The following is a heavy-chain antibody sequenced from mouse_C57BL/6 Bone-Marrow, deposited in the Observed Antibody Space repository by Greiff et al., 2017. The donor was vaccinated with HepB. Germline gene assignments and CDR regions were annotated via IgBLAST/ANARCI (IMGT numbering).Heavy chain of an antibody. CDR3: ATPDYYGSSYVGYYAMDY. D-gene: IGHD1-1*01. CDR2: IHPNSGST. J-gene: IGHJ4*01. V-gene: IGHV1-64*01. Sequence: QVQLKQPGAELVKPGASVKLSCKASGYTFTSYWMHWVKQRPGQGLEWIGMIHPNSGSTNYNEKFKSKATLTVDKSSSTAYMQLSSLTSEDSAVYYCATPDYYGSSYVGYYAMDYWGQGTSVTVSS. CDR1: GYTFTSYW.